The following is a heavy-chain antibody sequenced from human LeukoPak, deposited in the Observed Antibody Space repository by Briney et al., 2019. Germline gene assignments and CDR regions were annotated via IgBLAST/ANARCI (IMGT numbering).Heavy chain of an antibody. D-gene: IGHD3-22*01. J-gene: IGHJ5*02. Sequence: GGSLRLSCVASEFMFSRYGMTWVRQAPGRGPEWVSTINENGVNTHYADSVKGRFTISRDNSKNTLYLQMNSLRAEDTAVYYCAKDEFLSYYDSSGYYLGVNWFDPWGQGTLVTVSS. CDR3: AKDEFLSYYDSSGYYLGVNWFDP. CDR1: EFMFSRYG. CDR2: INENGVNT. V-gene: IGHV3-23*01.